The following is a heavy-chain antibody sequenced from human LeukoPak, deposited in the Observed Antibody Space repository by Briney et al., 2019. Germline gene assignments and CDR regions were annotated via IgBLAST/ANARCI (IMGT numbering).Heavy chain of an antibody. CDR1: GFTFSNYG. Sequence: GSLRLSCTASGFTFSNYGMHWVRQAPGKGLEWVAVISYDGSNEYYADSVKGRFTISRDNSKNTLFLQMNSLRPEDTAVYHCAKVALFSGYYPPFDYWGQGTLVTVSS. CDR3: AKVALFSGYYPPFDY. J-gene: IGHJ4*02. D-gene: IGHD3-22*01. V-gene: IGHV3-30*18. CDR2: ISYDGSNE.